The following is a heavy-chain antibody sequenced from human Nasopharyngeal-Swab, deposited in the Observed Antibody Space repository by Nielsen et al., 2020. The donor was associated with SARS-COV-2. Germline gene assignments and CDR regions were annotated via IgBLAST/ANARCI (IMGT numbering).Heavy chain of an antibody. Sequence: GESLKISCATSGFTFSTYGMHWVRQAPGKGLEWVAVMWGEGGSKYYSESVKGRFTISRDNSKNTLYLQMNSLRAEDTAVYYCAKDGEGSVYSSGWYYYYYYMDVWGKGTTVTVSS. J-gene: IGHJ6*03. CDR1: GFTFSTYG. CDR2: MWGEGGSK. D-gene: IGHD6-19*01. V-gene: IGHV3-30*02. CDR3: AKDGEGSVYSSGWYYYYYYMDV.